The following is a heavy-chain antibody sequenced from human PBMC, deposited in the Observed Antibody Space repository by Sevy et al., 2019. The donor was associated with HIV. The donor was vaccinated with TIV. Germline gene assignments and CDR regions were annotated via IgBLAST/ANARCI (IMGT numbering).Heavy chain of an antibody. CDR2: IYYSGST. J-gene: IGHJ5*02. V-gene: IGHV4-59*01. Sequence: SETLSLTCTVSGGSISSYYWSWIRQPPGKGLEWIGYIYYSGSTNYNPSLKSRVTISVDTSKNQFSLKLSSVTAADTAVYYCARSSGTMVREVSNWFDPWGQGTLVTVSS. CDR3: ARSSGTMVREVSNWFDP. CDR1: GGSISSYY. D-gene: IGHD3-10*01.